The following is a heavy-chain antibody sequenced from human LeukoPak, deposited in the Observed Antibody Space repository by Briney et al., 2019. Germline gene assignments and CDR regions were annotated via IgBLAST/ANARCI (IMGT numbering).Heavy chain of an antibody. CDR2: INHSGST. D-gene: IGHD3-10*01. Sequence: SETLSLTCAVYGGSFSGYYWSWIRQPPGKGLEWIGEINHSGSTNYNPSLKSRVTISVDTSKNQFSLKLSSVTAADTAVYYCARVRGPAHYYFDYWGQGTLVTVSS. J-gene: IGHJ4*02. CDR1: GGSFSGYY. CDR3: ARVRGPAHYYFDY. V-gene: IGHV4-34*01.